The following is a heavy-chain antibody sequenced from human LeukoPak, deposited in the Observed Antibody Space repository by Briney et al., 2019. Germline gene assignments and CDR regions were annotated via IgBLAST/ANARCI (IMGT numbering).Heavy chain of an antibody. CDR1: GFTFSSYA. V-gene: IGHV3-21*01. CDR3: ARGYCSSTSCYTFDYYYGMDV. Sequence: GGSLRLSCAASGFTFSSYAMHWVRQAPGKGLEWVSSISSSSSYIYYADSVKGRFTISRDNAKNSLYLQMNSLRAEDTAVYYCARGYCSSTSCYTFDYYYGMDVWGQGTTVTVSS. CDR2: ISSSSSYI. J-gene: IGHJ6*02. D-gene: IGHD2-2*02.